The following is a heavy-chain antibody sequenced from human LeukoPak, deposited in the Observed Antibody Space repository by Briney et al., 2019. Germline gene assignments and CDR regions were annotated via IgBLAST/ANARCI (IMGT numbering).Heavy chain of an antibody. CDR2: ISSSGSTI. CDR3: ARDTTARDAFDI. J-gene: IGHJ3*02. D-gene: IGHD4-11*01. CDR1: GFTFSSYE. V-gene: IGHV3-48*03. Sequence: PGGSLRLSCAASGFTFSSYEMNWVRQAPGKGLEWVSYISSSGSTIDYADSVKGRFTISRDNAKNSLYLQMNSLRAEDTAVYYCARDTTARDAFDIWGQGTMVTVSS.